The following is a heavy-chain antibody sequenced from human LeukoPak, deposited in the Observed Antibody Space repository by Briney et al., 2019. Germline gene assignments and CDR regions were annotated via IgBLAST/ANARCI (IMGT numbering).Heavy chain of an antibody. Sequence: SETLSLTCTVSGGSISSSSYYWGWIRQPPGKGLEWIGSIYYSGSTYYNPSLKSRVTISVDTSKNQFSLKLSSVTAADTAVYYCARDRAMSIWGQGTMVTVSS. CDR1: GGSISSSSYY. CDR3: ARDRAMSI. CDR2: IYYSGST. V-gene: IGHV4-39*02. J-gene: IGHJ3*02. D-gene: IGHD5-18*01.